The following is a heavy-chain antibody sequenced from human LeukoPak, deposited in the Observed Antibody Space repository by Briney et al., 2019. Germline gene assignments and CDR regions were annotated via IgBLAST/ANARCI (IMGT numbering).Heavy chain of an antibody. CDR3: ARHNNAYDWDS. V-gene: IGHV3-33*08. CDR1: GFTFSSYG. Sequence: GGSLRLSCAASGFTFSSYGMHWVRQAPGKGLVWLTVIWPEGTTKYYADSVKGRFTVSRDNSKNTLYLQMNSLRVEDSAVYYCARHNNAYDWDSWGQGTLVTVSS. J-gene: IGHJ4*02. D-gene: IGHD5-12*01. CDR2: IWPEGTTK.